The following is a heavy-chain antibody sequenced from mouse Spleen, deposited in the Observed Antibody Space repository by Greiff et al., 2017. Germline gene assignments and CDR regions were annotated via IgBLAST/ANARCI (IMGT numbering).Heavy chain of an antibody. D-gene: IGHD1-2*01. J-gene: IGHJ4*01. CDR3: ARTTTARGHYYAMDY. Sequence: VKLMESGAELMKPGASVKISCKATGYTFSSYWIEWVKQRPGHGLEWIGEILPGSGSTNYNEKFKGKATFTADTSSNTAYMQLSSLTSEDSAVYYCARTTTARGHYYAMDYWGQGTSVTVSS. V-gene: IGHV1-9*01. CDR1: GYTFSSYW. CDR2: ILPGSGST.